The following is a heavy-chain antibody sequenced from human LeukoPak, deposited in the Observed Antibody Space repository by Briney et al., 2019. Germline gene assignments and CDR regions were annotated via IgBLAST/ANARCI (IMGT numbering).Heavy chain of an antibody. Sequence: SETLSLTWTVSGGSISSYYWIWIRQPPGNGLEWIGYIYDSGSTKYNPSLKSRVIISVDTSKNQFSLKLSSVTAADTAVYYCARGGWYYDCWGQGTLVTVSS. J-gene: IGHJ4*02. D-gene: IGHD6-19*01. V-gene: IGHV4-59*01. CDR3: ARGGWYYDC. CDR2: IYDSGST. CDR1: GGSISSYY.